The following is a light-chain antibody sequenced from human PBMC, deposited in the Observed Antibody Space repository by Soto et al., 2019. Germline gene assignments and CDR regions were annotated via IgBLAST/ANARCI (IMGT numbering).Light chain of an antibody. CDR1: TSNIGTFY. Sequence: QSVLTQPPSASSTPGQTVTISCSGSTSNIGTFYVYWYQHLPGTAPKLLIYLGDQRASGVSDRFSGSKSGTSASLAINGLRFDDEADYYCAAWDYNLSANVFGSGTKLTVL. V-gene: IGLV1-47*02. CDR3: AAWDYNLSANV. J-gene: IGLJ1*01. CDR2: LGD.